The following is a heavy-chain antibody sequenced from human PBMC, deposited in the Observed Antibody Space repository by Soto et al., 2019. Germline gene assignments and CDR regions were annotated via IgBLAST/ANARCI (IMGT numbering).Heavy chain of an antibody. Sequence: ASVKVSCKVSGYTLTELSMHWVRQAPGKGLEWMGGFDPEDGETIYAQKFQGRVTMTEDTSTDTAYMELSSLRSQGTAVYYCAKAPGDEPGWFDPSGQGTLVTVSS. V-gene: IGHV1-24*01. J-gene: IGHJ5*02. CDR3: AKAPGDEPGWFDP. CDR1: GYTLTELS. D-gene: IGHD3-10*01. CDR2: FDPEDGET.